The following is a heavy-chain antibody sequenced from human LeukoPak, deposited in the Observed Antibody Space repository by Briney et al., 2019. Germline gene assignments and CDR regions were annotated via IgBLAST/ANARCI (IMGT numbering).Heavy chain of an antibody. CDR2: MNSNSGNT. CDR1: GYTFTSFD. V-gene: IGHV1-8*01. D-gene: IGHD1-26*01. Sequence: ASVKVSCKASGYTFTSFDINWVRQATGQGLEWMGWMNSNSGNTGYAQKFQGRVTMTRNTSISTAYMELSSLSSNDTAVYYCARRVGASPFDYWGQGTLVTVSS. CDR3: ARRVGASPFDY. J-gene: IGHJ4*02.